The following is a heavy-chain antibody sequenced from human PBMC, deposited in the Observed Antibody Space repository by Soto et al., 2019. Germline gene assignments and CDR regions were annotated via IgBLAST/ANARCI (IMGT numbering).Heavy chain of an antibody. CDR2: VSYSGTK. J-gene: IGHJ4*02. V-gene: IGHV4-39*01. CDR1: GASVSSNSNY. D-gene: IGHD1-26*01. Sequence: PSETLSLTCTVSGASVSSNSNYWGWIRQPPGKGLDWIVSVSYSGTKYYNPSLKSRVTISVDTSRNQFSLRLSSVTAADTAVYYCVRLEWWELDYYFDHWGQGTLVTVSS. CDR3: VRLEWWELDYYFDH.